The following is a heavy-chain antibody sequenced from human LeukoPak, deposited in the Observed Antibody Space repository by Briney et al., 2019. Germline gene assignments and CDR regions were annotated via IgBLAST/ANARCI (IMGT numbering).Heavy chain of an antibody. Sequence: SETLSLTCTVSGGSVSSDYWSWIRQPPGKGLEWIGYIYHTGNSDYNPSLKSRATISLDTSKNQFSLKLTSVAAADTAVYFCARHPFSSPFDYWGQGTLVTVSS. D-gene: IGHD2/OR15-2a*01. CDR1: GGSVSSDY. J-gene: IGHJ4*02. CDR3: ARHPFSSPFDY. CDR2: IYHTGNS. V-gene: IGHV4-59*08.